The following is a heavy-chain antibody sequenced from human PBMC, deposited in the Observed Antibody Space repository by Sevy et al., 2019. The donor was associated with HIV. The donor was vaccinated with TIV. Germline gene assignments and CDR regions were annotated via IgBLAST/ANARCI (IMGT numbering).Heavy chain of an antibody. CDR2: IYHSGST. CDR3: ARGYYDSSGYYFHFDY. D-gene: IGHD3-22*01. V-gene: IGHV4-30-2*01. J-gene: IGHJ4*02. Sequence: SETLSLTCAVSGGSISSGGYSWSWIRQPPGKGLEWIGYIYHSGSTYYNPSLKSRVTISVDRSKNQFSLKLSSVTAADTAVYYCARGYYDSSGYYFHFDYWGQRTLVTVSS. CDR1: GGSISSGGYS.